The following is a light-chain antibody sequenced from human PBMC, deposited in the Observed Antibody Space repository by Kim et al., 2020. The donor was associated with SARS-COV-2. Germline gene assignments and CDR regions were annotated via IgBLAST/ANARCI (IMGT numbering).Light chain of an antibody. CDR3: NSRDSSGNHVV. Sequence: LGQTVRITCQGDSLRSYYARWYQQKPGQAPVLVIYDKNNRPSGIPDRFSGSSSGNTASLTITGAQAEDEADYYCNSRDSSGNHVVFGGGTQLTVL. CDR2: DKN. V-gene: IGLV3-19*01. J-gene: IGLJ2*01. CDR1: SLRSYY.